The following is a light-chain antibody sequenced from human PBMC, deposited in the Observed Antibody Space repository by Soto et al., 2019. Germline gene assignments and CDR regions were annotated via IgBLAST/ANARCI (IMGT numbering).Light chain of an antibody. Sequence: IVLTQSPGTLSLSPGERATLSCRASQSVSSSYLAWYQQKPGQAPRLLIYGASSRATGIPDRFSCSGSGADFTLTISRLEPEDFAVYYCQQYGSSRTFGQETKVDIK. CDR2: GAS. V-gene: IGKV3-20*01. J-gene: IGKJ1*01. CDR3: QQYGSSRT. CDR1: QSVSSSY.